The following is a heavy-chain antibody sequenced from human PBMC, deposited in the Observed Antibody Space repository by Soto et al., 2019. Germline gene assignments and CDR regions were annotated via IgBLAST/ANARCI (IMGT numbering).Heavy chain of an antibody. J-gene: IGHJ5*02. D-gene: IGHD5-18*01. Sequence: LSLTCAVSGSSISSGYYWGWIRQPPGKGLEWIGSIYHSGSTYYNPSLKSRVTISVDTSKNQFSLKLSSVTAADTAVYYCARDGGDTAMVSWFDPWGQGTLVTVSS. CDR3: ARDGGDTAMVSWFDP. V-gene: IGHV4-38-2*02. CDR2: IYHSGST. CDR1: GSSISSGYY.